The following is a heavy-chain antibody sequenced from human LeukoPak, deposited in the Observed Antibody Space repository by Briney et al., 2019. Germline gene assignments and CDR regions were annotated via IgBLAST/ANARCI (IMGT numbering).Heavy chain of an antibody. CDR2: IYTSGST. V-gene: IGHV4-61*02. CDR1: GGSISSGSYY. CDR3: ARRSSGYFY. Sequence: SETLSLTCTVSGGSISSGSYYWSWIRQPAGKGLEWIGRIYTSGSTNYNPSLKSRVTISVDTSKNQFSLKLSSVTAADTAVYYCARRSSGYFYWGQGTLVTVSS. J-gene: IGHJ4*02. D-gene: IGHD3-22*01.